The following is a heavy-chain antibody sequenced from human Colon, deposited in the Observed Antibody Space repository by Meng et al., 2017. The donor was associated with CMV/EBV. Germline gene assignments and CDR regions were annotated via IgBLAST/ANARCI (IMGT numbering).Heavy chain of an antibody. Sequence: QGTLVQSGTEVKKPWASVKVSCKTSGYTFTANHLHWVRQAPGQGLEWMGWIYPQDGGTYFAQKFQDRVTLTRDTSITTAYMELSGLTSDDTAIYYCVRESWYFDFWGEGTLVTVSS. CDR3: VRESWYFDF. CDR1: GYTFTANH. CDR2: IYPQDGGT. V-gene: IGHV1-2*02. J-gene: IGHJ4*02. D-gene: IGHD6-13*01.